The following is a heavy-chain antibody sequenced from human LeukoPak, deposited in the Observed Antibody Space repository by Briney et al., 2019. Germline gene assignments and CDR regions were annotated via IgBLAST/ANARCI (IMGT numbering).Heavy chain of an antibody. CDR3: ARDIVVVPLVMGWFDP. J-gene: IGHJ5*02. V-gene: IGHV4-39*07. Sequence: SETLSLTCTVSGGSISNSSYYWGWIRQPPGKGLEWIGSIYYSGSTYYNPSLKSRVTISVDTSKSQFSLRLTSVTAVDTAVYYCARDIVVVPLVMGWFDPWGQGTLVTVSS. D-gene: IGHD2-2*01. CDR2: IYYSGST. CDR1: GGSISNSSYY.